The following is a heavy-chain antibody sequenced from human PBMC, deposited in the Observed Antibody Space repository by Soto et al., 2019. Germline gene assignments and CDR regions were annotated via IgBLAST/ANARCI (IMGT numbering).Heavy chain of an antibody. CDR3: AKHPAPVGRNFWSAYWPNFDN. D-gene: IGHD3-3*01. CDR1: GFTFNTYA. J-gene: IGHJ4*02. V-gene: IGHV3-23*01. CDR2: ISGGGST. Sequence: GGSLRLSCAASGFTFNTYAMSWVRQAPGKGLEWVSGISGGGSTYYADSVKGRFTISRDNSRNTLFLQMNSLRAEDTAVYYCAKHPAPVGRNFWSAYWPNFDNWGQGTLVTVSS.